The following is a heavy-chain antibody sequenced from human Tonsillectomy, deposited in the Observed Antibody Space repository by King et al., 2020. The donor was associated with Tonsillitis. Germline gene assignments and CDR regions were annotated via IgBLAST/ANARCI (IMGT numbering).Heavy chain of an antibody. CDR2: IRNKANSYIT. J-gene: IGHJ4*02. V-gene: IGHV3-72*01. CDR1: GFTFRDHY. Sequence: VQLVESGGGLVQPGGSLRLSCVASGFTFRDHYMDWVRQAPGKGLEWVGRIRNKANSYITEYAASLKGRFTISRDDSENSLYLQMNSLKTEDTAVYFCARELAADPFDNWGQGTLVTVSS. CDR3: ARELAADPFDN. D-gene: IGHD6-13*01.